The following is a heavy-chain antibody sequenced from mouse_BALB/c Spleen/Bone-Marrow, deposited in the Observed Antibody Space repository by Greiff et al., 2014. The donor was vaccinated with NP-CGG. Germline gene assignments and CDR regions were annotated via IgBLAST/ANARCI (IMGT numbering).Heavy chain of an antibody. J-gene: IGHJ4*01. V-gene: IGHV1-14*01. CDR3: ARGITTVVPYAMDY. Sequence: VQLQQPGPELVKPGASVKMSCKASGYTFTSYVMHWVKQKPGQGLEWIGYINPYNDGTKYNEKFKGKATLTSDKSSSTAYMELSSLTSEDSAVYYCARGITTVVPYAMDYWGQGTSVTFSS. CDR1: GYTFTSYV. D-gene: IGHD1-1*01. CDR2: INPYNDGT.